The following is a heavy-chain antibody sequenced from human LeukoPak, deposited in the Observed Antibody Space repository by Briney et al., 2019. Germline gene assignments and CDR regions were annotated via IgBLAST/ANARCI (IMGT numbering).Heavy chain of an antibody. J-gene: IGHJ4*02. V-gene: IGHV3-64*01. Sequence: PGGSLRLSCAASGFTFSRYTMHWARQAPGKGLEYVSGISSKGGSTYYASSVKGRFTISRDNSKNTLYLQMGSLRAKDMAVYYCAREDYGTGKFDYWGQGTLVIVSS. CDR3: AREDYGTGKFDY. CDR1: GFTFSRYT. D-gene: IGHD4-17*01. CDR2: ISSKGGST.